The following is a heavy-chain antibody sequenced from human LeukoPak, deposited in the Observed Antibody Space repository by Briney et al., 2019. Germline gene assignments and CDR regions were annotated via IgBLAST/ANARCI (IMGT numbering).Heavy chain of an antibody. J-gene: IGHJ4*02. D-gene: IGHD3-22*01. Sequence: GGSLRLSCAASGFTFSSYGMHWVRQAPGKGLEWVAYIQYDGSNQQYADSVKGRFIISRDRSKNIPYLQMNSLRAEDTAVYYCARDIYYYDSSGYYFPGGSDYWGQGTLVTVSS. V-gene: IGHV3-30*02. CDR2: IQYDGSNQ. CDR1: GFTFSSYG. CDR3: ARDIYYYDSSGYYFPGGSDY.